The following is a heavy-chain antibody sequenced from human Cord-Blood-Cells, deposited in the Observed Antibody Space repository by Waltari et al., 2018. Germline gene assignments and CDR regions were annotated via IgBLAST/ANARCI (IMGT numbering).Heavy chain of an antibody. CDR3: ARARGWETTVTILSYNWFDP. CDR2: ISAYNGNT. V-gene: IGHV1-18*01. D-gene: IGHD4-17*01. CDR1: GYTFTSYG. Sequence: QVQLVQSGAEVKKPGASVKVSCKVSGYTFTSYGLSWVRQAPGQGLEWMGWISAYNGNTNYAQKLQGRVTMTTDTSTSTAYMERRSLRADDTAGYYCARARGWETTVTILSYNWFDPWGQGTLVTVSS. J-gene: IGHJ5*02.